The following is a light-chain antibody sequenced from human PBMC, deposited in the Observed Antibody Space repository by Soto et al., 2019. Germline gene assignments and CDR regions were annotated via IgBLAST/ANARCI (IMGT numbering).Light chain of an antibody. V-gene: IGLV1-44*01. CDR1: SSNIGSYT. CDR3: AAWDDSLNKYV. CDR2: NDN. Sequence: QSVLTQPPSASGTPGQRVTISCSGSSSNIGSYTVNWYQQFPGTAPKFVIYNDNQRPSGVPDRVSGSKSGTSASLAISGLQSEDEADYYCAAWDDSLNKYVFGTGTKLTVL. J-gene: IGLJ1*01.